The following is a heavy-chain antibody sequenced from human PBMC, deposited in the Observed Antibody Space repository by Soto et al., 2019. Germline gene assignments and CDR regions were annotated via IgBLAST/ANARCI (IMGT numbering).Heavy chain of an antibody. Sequence: VASVKVSCKVSGYTLTELSMHWVRQAPGKGLEWMGGFDPEDGETIYAQKFQGRVTMTEDTSTDTAYMELSSLRSEDTAVYYCATDLTGRYSGYDLHYYYYGMDVWGQGTTVTVSS. CDR2: FDPEDGET. V-gene: IGHV1-24*01. CDR1: GYTLTELS. D-gene: IGHD5-12*01. J-gene: IGHJ6*02. CDR3: ATDLTGRYSGYDLHYYYYGMDV.